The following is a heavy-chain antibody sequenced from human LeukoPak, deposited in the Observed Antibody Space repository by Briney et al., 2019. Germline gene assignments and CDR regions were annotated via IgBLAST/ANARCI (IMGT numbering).Heavy chain of an antibody. V-gene: IGHV3-23*01. CDR1: GLTFSNFA. CDR2: VSGGGRST. Sequence: GGSLRLSCAASGLTFSNFAMSWVRQPPGKGLEWVSAVSGGGRSTFYADSVKGRFTISRDRSKNTLYLQMNSLRAEDTAVYYCAKDLKPAAGPFDYWGQGTLVTVSS. D-gene: IGHD6-13*01. CDR3: AKDLKPAAGPFDY. J-gene: IGHJ4*02.